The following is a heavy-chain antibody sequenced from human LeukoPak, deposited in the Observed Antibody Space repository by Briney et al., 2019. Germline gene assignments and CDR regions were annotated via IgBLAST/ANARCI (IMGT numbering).Heavy chain of an antibody. Sequence: ASVKVSCKASGYTFTSYDINWVRQATGQGLEWMGWMNPNSGNTGYAQKFQGRVTMTRNTSISTAYMELSSLRSEDTALYYCARGRRGPRGFWCDPWGQGTLVTVSS. J-gene: IGHJ5*02. CDR1: GYTFTSYD. D-gene: IGHD1-1*01. V-gene: IGHV1-8*01. CDR3: ARGRRGPRGFWCDP. CDR2: MNPNSGNT.